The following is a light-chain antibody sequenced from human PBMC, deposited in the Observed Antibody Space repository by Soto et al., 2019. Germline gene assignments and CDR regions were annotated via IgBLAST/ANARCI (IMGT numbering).Light chain of an antibody. CDR2: GVT. Sequence: QSVLTRPPSASGSPGQSVTISCTGSSSDVGGFDWVSWYQQHPGKVPKLMIYGVTKRPSGVPDRFSGSKSGNTASLTVSGLQAEDEADYYCCSYAGTRAVFGTGTRSPS. CDR3: CSYAGTRAV. V-gene: IGLV2-8*01. CDR1: SSDVGGFDW. J-gene: IGLJ1*01.